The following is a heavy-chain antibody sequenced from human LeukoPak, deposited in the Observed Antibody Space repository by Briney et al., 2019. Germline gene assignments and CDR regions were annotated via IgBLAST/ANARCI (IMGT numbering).Heavy chain of an antibody. V-gene: IGHV4-59*01. Sequence: SETLSLTCTVSGGSINSYYWSWIRQPPGKGLEWIGYIYYSGSTNYNPSLKSRVTISVDTSKNQFSLKLGSVTAADTAVYYCARGLSSGYYSFPAWGQGTLVTVSS. D-gene: IGHD3-22*01. CDR2: IYYSGST. CDR1: GGSINSYY. J-gene: IGHJ5*02. CDR3: ARGLSSGYYSFPA.